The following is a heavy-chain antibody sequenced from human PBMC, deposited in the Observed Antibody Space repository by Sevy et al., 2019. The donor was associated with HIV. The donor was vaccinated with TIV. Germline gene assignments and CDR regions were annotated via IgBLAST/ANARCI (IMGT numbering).Heavy chain of an antibody. D-gene: IGHD1-7*01. CDR1: GYTFTGYY. CDR2: INPNSGGT. V-gene: IGHV1-2*02. Sequence: GSVKVSCKASGYTFTGYYMHWVRQAPGQGLEWMGWINPNSGGTNYAQKFQGRVTMTRDTSISTAYMELSRLRSDDTAVYYCARNEVREYNWNYCWFDPWGQGTLVTVSS. J-gene: IGHJ5*02. CDR3: ARNEVREYNWNYCWFDP.